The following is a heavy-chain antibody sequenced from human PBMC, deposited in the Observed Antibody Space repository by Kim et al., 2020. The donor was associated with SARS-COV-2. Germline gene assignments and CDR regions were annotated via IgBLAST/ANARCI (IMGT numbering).Heavy chain of an antibody. V-gene: IGHV3-23*01. D-gene: IGHD3-16*01. CDR3: AKVRGTYTSFDY. Sequence: YASSVKGRCTISRDNSKNTLYLQMNSLRAEDTAVYYCAKVRGTYTSFDYWGQGSLVTVSS. J-gene: IGHJ4*02.